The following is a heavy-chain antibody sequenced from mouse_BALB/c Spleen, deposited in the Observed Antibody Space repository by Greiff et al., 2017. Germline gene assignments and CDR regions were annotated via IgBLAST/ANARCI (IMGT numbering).Heavy chain of an antibody. CDR1: GYTFTSYV. CDR3: AREGVKRYFDV. Sequence: VQLQQSGPELVKPGASVKMSCKASGYTFTSYVMHWVKQKPGQGLEWIGEILPGSGSTNYIEKFKGKATFTADTSSNTAYMQLSSLTSEDSAVYYCAREGVKRYFDVWGAGTTVTVSS. V-gene: IGHV1-83*01. J-gene: IGHJ1*01. CDR2: ILPGSGST. D-gene: IGHD2-2*01.